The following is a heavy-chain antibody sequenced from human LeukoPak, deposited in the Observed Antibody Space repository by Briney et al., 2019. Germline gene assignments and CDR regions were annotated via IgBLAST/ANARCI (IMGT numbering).Heavy chain of an antibody. CDR3: ARDYYDSSGYGSFDY. Sequence: ASVKVSCKTSGYSFTAFYIHWVRQAPGQGLEWMGWIHPRRGDTNYAQKFQGRVTMTRDTSISTAYMELSSLRSDDTAVFYCARDYYDSSGYGSFDYWGQGTLVTVSS. V-gene: IGHV1-2*02. CDR2: IHPRRGDT. D-gene: IGHD3-22*01. J-gene: IGHJ4*02. CDR1: GYSFTAFY.